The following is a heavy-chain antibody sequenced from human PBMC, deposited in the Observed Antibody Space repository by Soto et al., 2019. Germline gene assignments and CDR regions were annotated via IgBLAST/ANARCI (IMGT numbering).Heavy chain of an antibody. CDR3: ARDLEFCSRTSCRGYSSGHPTPADAFDI. J-gene: IGHJ3*02. Sequence: QVQLVQSGAEVKKPGSSVKVSCKASGGTFSSYTISWVRQAPGQGLEWMGRIIPILGIANYAQKFQGRVTITADKSTSTAYMELSSLRSEDTAVYYCARDLEFCSRTSCRGYSSGHPTPADAFDIWGQGTMVTVSS. D-gene: IGHD2-2*01. CDR1: GGTFSSYT. V-gene: IGHV1-69*08. CDR2: IIPILGIA.